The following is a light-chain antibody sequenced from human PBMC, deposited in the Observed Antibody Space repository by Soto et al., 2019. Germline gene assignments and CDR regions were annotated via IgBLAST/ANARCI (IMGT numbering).Light chain of an antibody. V-gene: IGKV3-20*01. CDR3: QQYGSAPIT. Sequence: EIVLTQAPGTLSLSPGERATLSCRASQSVSNYLAWYQQKPGQAPRLVIYGASNRATGIPDRFSGSGSGTDFTLTISRLEPEDFAVYYCQQYGSAPITFGQGTKV. J-gene: IGKJ1*01. CDR2: GAS. CDR1: QSVSNY.